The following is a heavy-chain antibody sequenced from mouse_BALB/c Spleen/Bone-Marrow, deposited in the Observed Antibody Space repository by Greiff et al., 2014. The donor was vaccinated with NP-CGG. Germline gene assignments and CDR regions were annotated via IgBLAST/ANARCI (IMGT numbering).Heavy chain of an antibody. CDR3: AGSGYGYDWFAY. CDR1: GYTFTDYA. CDR2: ISTYSGNT. D-gene: IGHD2-2*01. J-gene: IGHJ3*01. V-gene: IGHV1-67*01. Sequence: VQLQQSGPELVKPGVSVKISCKGSGYTFTDYAMHWVKQSHAKSLEWIGVISTYSGNTNYNQKLKGKATMTVDKSSSTAYMELARLTSEDSAIYYCAGSGYGYDWFAYWGQGTLVTVSA.